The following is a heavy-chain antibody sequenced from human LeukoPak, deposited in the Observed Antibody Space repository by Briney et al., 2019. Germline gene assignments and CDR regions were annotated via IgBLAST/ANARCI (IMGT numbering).Heavy chain of an antibody. CDR3: ARDRDYSGSYFDY. CDR1: GLTFSSYA. CDR2: ISYDGSNK. Sequence: GGSLRLSCAASGLTFSSYAMHWVRQAPGKGLEWVAVISYDGSNKYYADSVKGRFTISRDNSKNTLYLQMNSLRAEDTAVYYCARDRDYSGSYFDYWGQGILVTVSS. D-gene: IGHD1-26*01. V-gene: IGHV3-30-3*01. J-gene: IGHJ4*02.